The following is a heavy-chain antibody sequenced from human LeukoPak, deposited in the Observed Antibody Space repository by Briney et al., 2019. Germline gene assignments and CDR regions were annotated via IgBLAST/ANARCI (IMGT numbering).Heavy chain of an antibody. V-gene: IGHV1-8*01. D-gene: IGHD4-17*01. CDR1: GYTFTSYD. CDR3: ARVNYGDYDYYYGMDV. Sequence: ASVKVSCKASGYTFTSYDINWVRQATGQGLEWMGWMNPNSGNTGYAQKFQGRVTMTRNTSISTAHMELSSLRSEDTAVYYCARVNYGDYDYYYGMDVWGQGTTVTVSS. J-gene: IGHJ6*02. CDR2: MNPNSGNT.